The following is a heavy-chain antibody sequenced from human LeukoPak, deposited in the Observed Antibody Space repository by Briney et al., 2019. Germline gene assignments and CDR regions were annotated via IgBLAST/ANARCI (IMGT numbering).Heavy chain of an antibody. CDR2: TYYSAKWYN. CDR3: ARDPSDPARGYYYMDV. D-gene: IGHD2-21*01. CDR1: GDSVSSNSAA. Sequence: SQTLSLTCAISGDSVSSNSAAWNWIRQSPSRGLEWLGRTYYSAKWYNDYAVSVKSRITINPDTSKNQFSLQLNSVTPEDTAVYYCARDPSDPARGYYYMDVWGKGTTVTISS. J-gene: IGHJ6*03. V-gene: IGHV6-1*01.